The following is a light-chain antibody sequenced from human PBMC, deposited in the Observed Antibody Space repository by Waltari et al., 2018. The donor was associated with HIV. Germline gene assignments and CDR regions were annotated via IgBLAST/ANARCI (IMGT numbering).Light chain of an antibody. CDR2: DVA. V-gene: IGLV2-14*03. CDR1: SSDVGGYNY. Sequence: QSALTQPASVSGSPGPSIIISCTGTSSDVGGYNYVSWYQQHTGEGPKRRSLDVAGRRSGIAARVSGSKSGNTASLTISGLQAEDEAYYYCNSYKSTTTVVLLGGGTKRTVL. J-gene: IGLJ2*01. CDR3: NSYKSTTTVVL.